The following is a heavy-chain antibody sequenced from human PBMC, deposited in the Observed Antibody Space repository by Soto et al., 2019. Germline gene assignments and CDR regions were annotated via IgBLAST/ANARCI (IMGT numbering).Heavy chain of an antibody. J-gene: IGHJ4*02. D-gene: IGHD6-19*01. CDR3: AKDATRTSGWYHFDY. CDR2: IDYSGGTT. Sequence: LRLSCAASGFTFSSLAMGWVRQAPGKGLEWVSVIDYSGGTTYYTDSVKGRFTISRDNSKKTLYLQMNSLRAEDTAVYYCAKDATRTSGWYHFDYWGQGALVTVSS. CDR1: GFTFSSLA. V-gene: IGHV3-23*01.